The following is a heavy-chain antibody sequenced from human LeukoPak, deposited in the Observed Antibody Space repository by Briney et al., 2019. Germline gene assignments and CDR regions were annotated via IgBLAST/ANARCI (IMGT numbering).Heavy chain of an antibody. J-gene: IGHJ4*02. CDR2: ISGSGGST. CDR1: GFTFSSYG. CDR3: ARGGSSGYTVDY. V-gene: IGHV3-23*01. D-gene: IGHD3-22*01. Sequence: PGGSLRLSCAASGFTFSSYGMSWVRQAPGKGLEWVSAISGSGGSTYYADSVKGRFTISRDNAKNSLYLQMNSLRAEDTAVYYCARGGSSGYTVDYWGQGTLVTVSS.